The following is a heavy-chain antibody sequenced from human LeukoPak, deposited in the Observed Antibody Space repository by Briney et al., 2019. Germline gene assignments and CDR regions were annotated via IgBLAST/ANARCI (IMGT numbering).Heavy chain of an antibody. J-gene: IGHJ4*02. V-gene: IGHV4-59*01. Sequence: SETLSLTCTVSGGSISSYYWSWIRQPPGEGLEWIGYIYYSGSTNYNPSLKSRVTISVDTSKNQFSLKLSSVTAADTAVYYCAIGEGGAADYWGQGTLVTVSS. CDR1: GGSISSYY. CDR3: AIGEGGAADY. D-gene: IGHD3-16*01. CDR2: IYYSGST.